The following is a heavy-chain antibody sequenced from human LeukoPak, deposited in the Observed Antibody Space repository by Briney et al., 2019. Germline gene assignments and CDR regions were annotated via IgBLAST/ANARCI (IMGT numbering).Heavy chain of an antibody. CDR2: IRYDGSNK. Sequence: GGSLRLSCAASGFTFSSYGMSWVRQAPGKGLEWVAFIRYDGSNKYYADSVKGRFTISRDNSKNTLYLQMNSLRAEDTAVYYCAKDEAYYYDSSGYYPPPKDYYYMDVWGKGTTVTISS. CDR1: GFTFSSYG. CDR3: AKDEAYYYDSSGYYPPPKDYYYMDV. V-gene: IGHV3-30*02. J-gene: IGHJ6*03. D-gene: IGHD3-22*01.